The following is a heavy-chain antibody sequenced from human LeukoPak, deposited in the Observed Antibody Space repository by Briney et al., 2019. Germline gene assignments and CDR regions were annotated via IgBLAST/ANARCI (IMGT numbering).Heavy chain of an antibody. CDR1: GFTFSSYW. Sequence: GGSLRLSCAVSGFTFSSYWMSWVRQAPGKGLEWVANIREDGTEKYYGDSVMGRFTSSRDNAKNSLYLQMTGLRAEDTAVYYCARGKADYYARSGYRYYNYYYMDVWGKGTTVTVSS. J-gene: IGHJ6*03. CDR3: ARGKADYYARSGYRYYNYYYMDV. D-gene: IGHD3-22*01. V-gene: IGHV3-7*01. CDR2: IREDGTEK.